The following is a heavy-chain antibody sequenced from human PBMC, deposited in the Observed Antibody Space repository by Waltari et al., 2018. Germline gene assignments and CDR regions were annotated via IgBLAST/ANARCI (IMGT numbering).Heavy chain of an antibody. D-gene: IGHD4-4*01. CDR3: AREGSHLTTVNDF. J-gene: IGHJ4*02. CDR1: GYTFTASD. V-gene: IGHV1-2*02. Sequence: LVQCGAEVKKPGASVRVSCKTSGYTFTASDIPWVRQAPGQGLEWMGWINPRNGETKYTQTFHGRVTLTRDTSINTAYMELSSLIFDDTAVYYCAREGSHLTTVNDFWGQGTLVIVSS. CDR2: INPRNGET.